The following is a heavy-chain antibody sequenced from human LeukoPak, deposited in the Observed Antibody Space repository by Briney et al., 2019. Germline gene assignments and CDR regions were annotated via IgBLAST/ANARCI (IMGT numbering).Heavy chain of an antibody. CDR2: INHSGST. CDR1: GGSFSGYY. D-gene: IGHD3-9*01. CDR3: ARIRRAYDILTGYSGYYFDY. J-gene: IGHJ4*02. Sequence: PSETLSLTCAVYGGSFSGYYWSWIRQPPGKGLEWIGEINHSGSTNYNPSLKSRVTISVDTSKNQFSLKLSSVTAADTAVYYCARIRRAYDILTGYSGYYFDYWGLGTLVTVSS. V-gene: IGHV4-34*01.